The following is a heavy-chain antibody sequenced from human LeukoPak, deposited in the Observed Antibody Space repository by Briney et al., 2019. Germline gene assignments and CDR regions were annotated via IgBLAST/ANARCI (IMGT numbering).Heavy chain of an antibody. CDR1: GGSISSSSYY. CDR3: ARVPDGYNYLDY. J-gene: IGHJ4*02. CDR2: IYYSGST. D-gene: IGHD5-24*01. Sequence: SETLSLTCTVSGGSISSSSYYWGWIRQPPGKGLEWIGYIYYSGSTYYNPSLKSRVTISVDTSKNQFSLKLSSVTAADTAVYYCARVPDGYNYLDYWGQGTLVTVSS. V-gene: IGHV4-31*03.